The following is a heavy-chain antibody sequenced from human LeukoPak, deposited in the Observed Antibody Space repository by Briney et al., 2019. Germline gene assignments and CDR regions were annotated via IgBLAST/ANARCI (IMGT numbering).Heavy chain of an antibody. D-gene: IGHD6-19*01. CDR3: AREIAAVAFDY. V-gene: IGHV3-21*01. J-gene: IGHJ4*02. CDR1: GFTFSSYT. CDR2: ISSSSSYI. Sequence: GGSLRLSCAASGFTFSSYTMSWVRQAPGKGLEWVSSISSSSSYIYYADSVKGRFTISRDNAKNSLYLQMNSLRAEDTAVYHCAREIAAVAFDYWGQGTLVTVSS.